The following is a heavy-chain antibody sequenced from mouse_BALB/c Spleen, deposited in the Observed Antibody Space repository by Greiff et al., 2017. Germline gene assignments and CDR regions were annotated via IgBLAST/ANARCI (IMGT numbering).Heavy chain of an antibody. CDR2: INPYNDGT. D-gene: IGHD1-1*01. Sequence: EVQLQQSGPELVKPGASVKMSCKASGYTFTSYVMHWVKQKPGQGLEWIGYINPYNDGTKYNEKFKGKATLTSDKSSSTAYMELSSLTSEDSAVYYCASEGNYGRAWFAYWGQGTLVTVSA. V-gene: IGHV1-14*01. J-gene: IGHJ3*01. CDR3: ASEGNYGRAWFAY. CDR1: GYTFTSYV.